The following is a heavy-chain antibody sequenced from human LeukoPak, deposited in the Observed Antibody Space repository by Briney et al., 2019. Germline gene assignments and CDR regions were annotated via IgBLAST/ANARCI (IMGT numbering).Heavy chain of an antibody. D-gene: IGHD3-16*01. V-gene: IGHV4-39*07. CDR3: ARDRLGYYMDV. CDR1: GGSISNSNYY. CDR2: IFYDGSS. J-gene: IGHJ6*03. Sequence: PSETLSLTCIVSGGSISNSNYYWGWIRQPPGRGLEWIGSIFYDGSSDYNPSLKSRVTISVDTSKNQFSLKLSSVTAADTAVYYCARDRLGYYMDVWGKGTTVTISS.